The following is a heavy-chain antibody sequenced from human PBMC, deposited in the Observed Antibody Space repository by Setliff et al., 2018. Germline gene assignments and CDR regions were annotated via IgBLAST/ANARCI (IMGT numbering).Heavy chain of an antibody. CDR1: GHTLSNYG. V-gene: IGHV1-18*04. CDR2: VSGYNGDT. D-gene: IGHD2-15*01. J-gene: IGHJ4*02. CDR3: ATGPDIGEFGGNYFNY. Sequence: ASVKVSCKASGHTLSNYGISWVRQAPGQGLEWMGWVSGYNGDTKYAQKFQGRVTMTTDTSRSTAYMELSSLRSEDTAVYYCATGPDIGEFGGNYFNYWGQGTLVTVSS.